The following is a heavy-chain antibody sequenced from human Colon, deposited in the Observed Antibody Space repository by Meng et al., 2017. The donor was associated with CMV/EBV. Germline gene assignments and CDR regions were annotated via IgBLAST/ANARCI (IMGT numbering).Heavy chain of an antibody. D-gene: IGHD1-26*01. J-gene: IGHJ5*02. CDR3: ARAGRGWFDP. CDR2: INHSGST. Sequence: SETLSLTCAVYGGSFSGYYWSWIRQPPGKGLEWIGEINHSGSTNYIPSLKSRVTISVDTSKNQFSLKLSSVTAADTAVYYCARAGRGWFDPWGQGTLVTVSS. CDR1: GGSFSGYY. V-gene: IGHV4-34*01.